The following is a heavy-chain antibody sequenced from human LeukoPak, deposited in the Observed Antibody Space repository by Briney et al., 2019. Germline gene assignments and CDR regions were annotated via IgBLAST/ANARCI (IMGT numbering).Heavy chain of an antibody. CDR1: GFTFSSYA. D-gene: IGHD6-13*01. CDR2: ISGSGGST. J-gene: IGHJ6*02. V-gene: IGHV3-23*01. CDR3: VSSAAVLYYYGMDV. Sequence: RGSLRLSCAASGFTFSSYAMSWVRQAPGKGLEWVSAISGSGGSTYYADSVKGRFTISRDNSKNTLYLQMNSLRAEDTAVYYCVSSAAVLYYYGMDVWGQGTTVTVSS.